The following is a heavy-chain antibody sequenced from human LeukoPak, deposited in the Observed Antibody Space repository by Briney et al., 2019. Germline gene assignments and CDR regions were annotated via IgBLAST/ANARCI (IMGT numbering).Heavy chain of an antibody. Sequence: GGSLRLSCAASGFTFSTYDMHWVRQATGKSLEWVSGINPAGDTYYPGSVKGRFTISREDAKNSFYLQMNSLRVGDTAVYYCARGDCSGGSCSSMDVWGQGTTVTVSS. J-gene: IGHJ6*02. D-gene: IGHD2-15*01. V-gene: IGHV3-13*04. CDR2: INPAGDT. CDR1: GFTFSTYD. CDR3: ARGDCSGGSCSSMDV.